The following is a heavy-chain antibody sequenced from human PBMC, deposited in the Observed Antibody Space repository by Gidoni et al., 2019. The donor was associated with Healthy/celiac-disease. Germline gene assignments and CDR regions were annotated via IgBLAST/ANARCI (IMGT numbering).Heavy chain of an antibody. CDR2: LIPILGIA. J-gene: IGHJ6*02. Sequence: QGQPVQSGAEVEKPGSSVQLDCTAYRRTLSIYAIGWVRPAPGQGLEWMGRLIPILGIANYAPKFQGRVTITADKSSSTADMELSSLRSEDTAVYYCARDQPQRNYGDYVLYYYYGMDVWGQGTTVTVSS. CDR1: RRTLSIYA. V-gene: IGHV1-69*04. CDR3: ARDQPQRNYGDYVLYYYYGMDV. D-gene: IGHD4-17*01.